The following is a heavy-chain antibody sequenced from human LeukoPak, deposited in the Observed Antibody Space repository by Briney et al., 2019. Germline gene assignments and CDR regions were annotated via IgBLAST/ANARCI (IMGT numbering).Heavy chain of an antibody. CDR3: AGYYGSGSYPPYYYYYYMDV. D-gene: IGHD3-10*01. CDR2: IYTSGST. CDR1: GGSISSGSYY. Sequence: SETLSLTCTVPGGSISSGSYYWSWIRQPPGKGLEWIGRIYTSGSTNYNPSLKSRVTISVDTSKNQFSLKLSSVTAADTAVYYCAGYYGSGSYPPYYYYYYMDVWGKGTTVTVSS. V-gene: IGHV4-61*02. J-gene: IGHJ6*03.